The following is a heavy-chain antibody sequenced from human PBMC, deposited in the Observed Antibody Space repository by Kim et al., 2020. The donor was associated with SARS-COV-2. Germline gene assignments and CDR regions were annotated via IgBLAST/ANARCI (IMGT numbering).Heavy chain of an antibody. CDR1: SGSISSDGYS. Sequence: SETLSLTCAVSSGSISSDGYSWSWIRQPPGKGLEWIGYIYYSGSTYYNPSLKSRVTISVDRSKNQFSLNLNSVTAADTAVYYCARVGLGDWYFDLWGRGTLVTGSS. V-gene: IGHV4-30-2*01. CDR3: ARVGLGDWYFDL. CDR2: IYYSGST. D-gene: IGHD3-9*01. J-gene: IGHJ2*01.